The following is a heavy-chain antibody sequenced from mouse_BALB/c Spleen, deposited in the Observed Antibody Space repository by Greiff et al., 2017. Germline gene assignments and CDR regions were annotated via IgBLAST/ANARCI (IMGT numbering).Heavy chain of an antibody. CDR2: IDPSDSYT. J-gene: IGHJ2*01. V-gene: IGHV1-69*02. D-gene: IGHD1-1*01. CDR3: ARSGVITTVVATFDY. Sequence: QVQLQQPGAELVKPGASVKLSCKASGYTFTSYWMHWVKQRPGQGLAWIGEIDPSDSYTNYNQKFKGKATLTVDKSSSTAYMQLSSLTSEDSAVYYCARSGVITTVVATFDYWGQGTTLTVSS. CDR1: GYTFTSYW.